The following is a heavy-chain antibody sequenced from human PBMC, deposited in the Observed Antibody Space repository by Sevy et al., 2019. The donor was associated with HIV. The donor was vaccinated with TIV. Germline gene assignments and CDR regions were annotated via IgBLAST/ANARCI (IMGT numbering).Heavy chain of an antibody. CDR2: IGVYNGNA. J-gene: IGHJ4*02. D-gene: IGHD3-10*01. V-gene: IGHV1-18*01. Sequence: ASVKVSCKTSGYAFMSYGVTWVRQAPGQGLEWMGWIGVYNGNANSAQKFRDRVTMTTDTSTSTAHTELTNLRSDDTAVYYCARVPTYYYGSATYFDHWGQGTLVTVSS. CDR1: GYAFMSYG. CDR3: ARVPTYYYGSATYFDH.